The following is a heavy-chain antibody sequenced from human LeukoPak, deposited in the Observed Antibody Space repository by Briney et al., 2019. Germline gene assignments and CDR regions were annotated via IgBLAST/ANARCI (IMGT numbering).Heavy chain of an antibody. CDR2: VIPIFGTA. J-gene: IGHJ4*02. CDR3: ARATSGYCSGGSCYQFDY. CDR1: DNTSTSYG. D-gene: IGHD2-15*01. Sequence: SVKVSCKASDNTSTSYGITWVRQAPGQGLEWMGGVIPIFGTANYAQKFQGRVTITADESTSTAYMELSSLRSEDTAVYYCARATSGYCSGGSCYQFDYWGQGTLVTVSS. V-gene: IGHV1-69*13.